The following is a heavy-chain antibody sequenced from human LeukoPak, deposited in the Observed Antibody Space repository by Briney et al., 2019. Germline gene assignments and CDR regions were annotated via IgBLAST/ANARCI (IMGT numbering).Heavy chain of an antibody. J-gene: IGHJ4*02. D-gene: IGHD2-2*01. Sequence: GESLKISCKGSGYSFTSYWIGWVRQMPGKGLEWMGIIYPGDSDTRYSPSLQGQVTISADKSISTAYLQWSSLKASDTAMYYCTRQFWDIVVGPAAFDYWGQGTLVTVSS. CDR2: IYPGDSDT. CDR3: TRQFWDIVVGPAAFDY. V-gene: IGHV5-51*01. CDR1: GYSFTSYW.